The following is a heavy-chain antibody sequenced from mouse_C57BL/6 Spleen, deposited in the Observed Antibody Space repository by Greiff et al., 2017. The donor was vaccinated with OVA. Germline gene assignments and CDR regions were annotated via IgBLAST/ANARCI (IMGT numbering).Heavy chain of an antibody. CDR3: ARGIYYGSSPWFAY. D-gene: IGHD1-1*01. J-gene: IGHJ3*01. CDR1: GYSFTDYN. V-gene: IGHV1-39*01. CDR2: INPNYGTT. Sequence: VQLKQSGPELVKPGASVKISCKASGYSFTDYNMNWVKQSNGKSLEWIGVINPNYGTTSYNQKFKGKATLTVDPSSSTAYMQLNSLTSEDSAVDYCARGIYYGSSPWFAYWGQGTLLTVSA.